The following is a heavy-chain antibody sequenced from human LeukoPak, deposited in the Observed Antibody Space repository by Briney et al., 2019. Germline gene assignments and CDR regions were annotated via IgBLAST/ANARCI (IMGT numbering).Heavy chain of an antibody. CDR1: GYTFTSYY. D-gene: IGHD6-13*01. CDR2: INPSGDST. V-gene: IGHV1-46*01. J-gene: IGHJ6*03. Sequence: GASVKVSCKASGYTFTSYYMHWVRQAPGQGLEWMGIINPSGDSTRYAQKFQGRVTMTRDTSTSTVYMELSSLKSDDTAVYYCARDEAYSSSSYYYYYMDVWGKGTTVTVSS. CDR3: ARDEAYSSSSYYYYYMDV.